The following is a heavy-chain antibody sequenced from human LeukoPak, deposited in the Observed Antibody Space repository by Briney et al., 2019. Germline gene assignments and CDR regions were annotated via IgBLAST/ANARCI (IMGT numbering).Heavy chain of an antibody. CDR3: ARGSDDYKLGNH. CDR2: IYSSVYT. V-gene: IGHV4-39*01. CDR1: CDYFDNSYC. Sequence: SETLSLSCSVSCDYFDNSYCWTWVRQPPGKRPEWIGTIYSSVYTYYNPSLRSRATISGDTSRNLFSLKLISVTAADTAVYYCARGSDDYKLGNHWGHGTLVTVSS. D-gene: IGHD5-24*01. J-gene: IGHJ5*02.